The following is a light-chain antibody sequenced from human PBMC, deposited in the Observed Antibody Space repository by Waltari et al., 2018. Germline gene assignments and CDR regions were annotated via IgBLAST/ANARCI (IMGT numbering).Light chain of an antibody. J-gene: IGLJ2*01. CDR3: SSYTSSNTLV. CDR2: EVN. V-gene: IGLV2-14*01. CDR1: SSDVGGYNY. Sequence: QSALTQPASVSGSPGQSITISCTGTSSDVGGYNYVSWYQQHPGKAPKFMIYEVNNRPSGVSNRVSGSKSGNTASLTSSGLQAEDEADYYCSSYTSSNTLVFGGGTKLTVL.